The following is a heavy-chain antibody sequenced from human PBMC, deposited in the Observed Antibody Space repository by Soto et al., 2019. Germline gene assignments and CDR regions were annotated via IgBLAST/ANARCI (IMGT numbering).Heavy chain of an antibody. Sequence: GGSLRLSCAASGFTFDDYTMHWVRQAPGKGLEWVSLISWDGGSTYYADSVKGRFTISRDNSKNSLYLQMNSLRTEDTALYYCAKDRYYGSGSYLFDYWGQGTLVTVSS. CDR1: GFTFDDYT. J-gene: IGHJ4*02. D-gene: IGHD3-10*01. CDR3: AKDRYYGSGSYLFDY. V-gene: IGHV3-43*01. CDR2: ISWDGGST.